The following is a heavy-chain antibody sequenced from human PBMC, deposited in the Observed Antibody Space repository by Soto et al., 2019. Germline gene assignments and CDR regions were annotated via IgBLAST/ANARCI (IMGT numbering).Heavy chain of an antibody. CDR1: GFTFSSYA. D-gene: IGHD4-17*01. CDR2: VSVSGGST. V-gene: IGHV3-23*01. Sequence: PGGSLRLSCAASGFTFSSYAMSWVRQAPGKGLEWVSDVSVSGGSTYYADSVKGRFTISRDNSKNTLYLQMNSLRAEDTAVYYCAKDGYGDYRIFDYWGQGTLVTVSS. J-gene: IGHJ4*02. CDR3: AKDGYGDYRIFDY.